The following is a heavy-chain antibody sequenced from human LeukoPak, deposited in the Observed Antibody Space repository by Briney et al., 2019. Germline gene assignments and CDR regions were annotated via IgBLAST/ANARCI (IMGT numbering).Heavy chain of an antibody. CDR2: INTNTGNP. D-gene: IGHD3-9*01. CDR3: ARVGSDILTGYNNWFDP. J-gene: IGHJ5*02. CDR1: GYTFTGYY. V-gene: IGHV7-4-1*02. Sequence: ASGKVSCKASGYTFTGYYMHWVRQAPGQGLEWMGWINTNTGNPTYAQGFTGRFVFSLDTSVSTAYLQISSLKAEDTAVYYCARVGSDILTGYNNWFDPWGQGTLVTVSS.